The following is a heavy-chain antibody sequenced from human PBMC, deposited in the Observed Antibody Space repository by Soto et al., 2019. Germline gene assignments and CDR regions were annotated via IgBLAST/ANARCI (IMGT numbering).Heavy chain of an antibody. CDR1: GFHFSSYS. D-gene: IGHD2-15*01. V-gene: IGHV3-21*01. J-gene: IGHJ4*02. CDR3: ARDGGIDY. Sequence: GGSLILSCASSGFHFSSYSMNWVRQAPGKGLEWVSSISSSSSYIYYADSVKGRFTISRDNAKNSLYLQMNSLRAEDTAVYYCARDGGIDYWGQGTLVNVSA. CDR2: ISSSSSYI.